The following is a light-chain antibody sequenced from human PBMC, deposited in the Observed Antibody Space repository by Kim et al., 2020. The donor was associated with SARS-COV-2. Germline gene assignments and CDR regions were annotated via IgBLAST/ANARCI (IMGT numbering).Light chain of an antibody. CDR1: GGGSGW. CDR2: GAS. J-gene: IGKJ1*01. V-gene: IGKV1-5*01. Sequence: ASGGGGVTFTCGASGGGSGWVAWYQQKPGKAPNVLIFGASTLYTGVPARFSGSGSGTEFTLTISSLQPDDVATYYCQQYGSYSRTFGQGTKVEIK. CDR3: QQYGSYSRT.